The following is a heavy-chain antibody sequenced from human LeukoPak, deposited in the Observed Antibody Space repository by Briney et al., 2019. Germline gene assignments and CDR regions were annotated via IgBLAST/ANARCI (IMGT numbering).Heavy chain of an antibody. D-gene: IGHD3-22*01. V-gene: IGHV1-2*06. J-gene: IGHJ4*02. Sequence: ASVKLSCKASGYTFTSYYMHWVRQAPGQGLEWMGRINPNSGGTNYAQSFQGRVTMTRDTSNNTVYMELSRLRSDDTAVYYCARDDYYDSSGYYKPIPFDYWGQGTLVTVSS. CDR1: GYTFTSYY. CDR3: ARDDYYDSSGYYKPIPFDY. CDR2: INPNSGGT.